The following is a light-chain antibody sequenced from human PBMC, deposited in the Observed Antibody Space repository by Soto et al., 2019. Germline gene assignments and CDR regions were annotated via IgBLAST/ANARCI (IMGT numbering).Light chain of an antibody. CDR1: QYISNY. J-gene: IGKJ4*01. CDR2: DAY. Sequence: DIQMTQSPSSLSASVGDRVTITCQASQYISNYLNWYQQKAGKAPKLLIYDAYNLETGVPSRFSGGGYGTDFTFTISSLQPEDIATYYCQQYDHLPPAFGGGTKVEIK. CDR3: QQYDHLPPA. V-gene: IGKV1-33*01.